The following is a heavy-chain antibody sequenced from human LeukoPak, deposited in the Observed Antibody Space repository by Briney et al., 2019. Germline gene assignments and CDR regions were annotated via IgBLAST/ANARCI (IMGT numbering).Heavy chain of an antibody. Sequence: GGSLRLSCAASGFTFSSYEMNWVRQAPGKGLEWVSYISSSGSTIFYADSVEGRFTISRDNAKNPLYLQMNSLRAEDTAVYYCARGCSGGSCYSDYYYYYMDVWGKGTTVTISS. V-gene: IGHV3-48*03. D-gene: IGHD2-15*01. J-gene: IGHJ6*03. CDR1: GFTFSSYE. CDR2: ISSSGSTI. CDR3: ARGCSGGSCYSDYYYYYMDV.